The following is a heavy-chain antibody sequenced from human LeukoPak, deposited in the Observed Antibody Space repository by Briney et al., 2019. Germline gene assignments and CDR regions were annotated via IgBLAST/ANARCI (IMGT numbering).Heavy chain of an antibody. Sequence: PGGSLRLSCAASGFTFSSYSMNWVRQAPGKGLEWVSSISSSSGYIYYADSVKGRFTISRDNAKNSLYLQMNSLRAEDTAVFYCARGGMAVAPSYVWGKGTTVTVSS. CDR2: ISSSSGYI. D-gene: IGHD6-19*01. J-gene: IGHJ6*04. CDR1: GFTFSSYS. V-gene: IGHV3-21*01. CDR3: ARGGMAVAPSYV.